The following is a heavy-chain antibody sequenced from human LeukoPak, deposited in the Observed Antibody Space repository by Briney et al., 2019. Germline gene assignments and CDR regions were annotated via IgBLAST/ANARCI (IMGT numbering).Heavy chain of an antibody. CDR3: ARVVKIVAAPYYFDY. Sequence: SETLSLTCTVSGGSISSSSYYWGWIRQPPGKGLEWIGSIYYSGSTYYNPSLKSRVTISVDTSKNQFSPKLSSVTAADTAVYYCARVVKIVAAPYYFDYWGQGTLVTVSS. D-gene: IGHD3-22*01. CDR1: GGSISSSSYY. V-gene: IGHV4-39*07. J-gene: IGHJ4*02. CDR2: IYYSGST.